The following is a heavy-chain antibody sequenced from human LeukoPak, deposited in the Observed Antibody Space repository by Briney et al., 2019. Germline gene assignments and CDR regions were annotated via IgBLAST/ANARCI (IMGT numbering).Heavy chain of an antibody. D-gene: IGHD3-22*01. Sequence: GASVKVSCKASGYTFTSYDINWVRQATGQGLEWMGWMNPNSGNTGYAQKFQGRVTMTRNTSISTAYMELSSLRSEDTAVYYCARGFSSGYYRNFDYWGQGTLVTVSS. CDR3: ARGFSSGYYRNFDY. CDR1: GYTFTSYD. J-gene: IGHJ4*02. CDR2: MNPNSGNT. V-gene: IGHV1-8*01.